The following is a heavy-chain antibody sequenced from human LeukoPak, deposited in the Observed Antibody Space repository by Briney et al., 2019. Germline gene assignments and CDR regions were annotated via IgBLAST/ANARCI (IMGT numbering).Heavy chain of an antibody. CDR3: ARSAIHYGMDV. D-gene: IGHD2-2*01. V-gene: IGHV3-21*01. CDR1: GFTFNSYT. CDR2: ISSSSGYI. J-gene: IGHJ6*02. Sequence: GGSLRLSCAASGFTFNSYTMNWVRQAPGKGLEWVSSISSSSGYIYYADSVKGRFTISRDNTKNSLYLQMNSLRVEDTAVYYCARSAIHYGMDVWCQGTTVTVSS.